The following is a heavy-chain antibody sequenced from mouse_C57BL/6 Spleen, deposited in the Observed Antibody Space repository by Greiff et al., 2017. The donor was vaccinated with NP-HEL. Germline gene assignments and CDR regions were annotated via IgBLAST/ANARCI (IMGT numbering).Heavy chain of an antibody. D-gene: IGHD1-1*01. CDR2: IYPGDGDT. V-gene: IGHV1-80*01. CDR3: AEATVVAGNWYFDV. J-gene: IGHJ1*03. Sequence: VQLQQSGAELVKPGASVKISCKASGYAFSSYWMNWVKQRPGKGLEWIGQIYPGDGDTNYNGKLKGKATLTADKTSSTAYMQLSILTSEDSAVYFCAEATVVAGNWYFDVWGTGTTVTVSS. CDR1: GYAFSSYW.